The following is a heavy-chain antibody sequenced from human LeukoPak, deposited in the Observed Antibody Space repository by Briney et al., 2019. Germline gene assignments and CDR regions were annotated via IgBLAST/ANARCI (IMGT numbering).Heavy chain of an antibody. V-gene: IGHV1-46*01. CDR1: GYTFTSYY. CDR3: ARDYRQLWLPDYYYYGMGV. J-gene: IGHJ6*02. Sequence: ASVKVSCKASGYTFTSYYMHWVRQAPGQGLEWMGIINPSGGSTSYAQKFQGRVTMTRDTSTSTAYMELRSLRSDDTAVYYCARDYRQLWLPDYYYYGMGVWGQGTTVTVSS. CDR2: INPSGGST. D-gene: IGHD5-18*01.